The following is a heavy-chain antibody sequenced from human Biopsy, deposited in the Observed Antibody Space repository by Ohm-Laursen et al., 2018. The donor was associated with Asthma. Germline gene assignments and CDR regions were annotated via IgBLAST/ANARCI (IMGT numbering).Heavy chain of an antibody. Sequence: SQTLSLTCTVSGASITSSAYYWGWIRQPSGKGLEWIGSIYYSGTTYYNPSLESRVTVSADTSKNQFSLKLISVAAADTAVYYCVRGSSSWHHGPFHYYYGLDVWGQGTTATVSS. CDR3: VRGSSSWHHGPFHYYYGLDV. V-gene: IGHV4-39*01. J-gene: IGHJ6*02. CDR1: GASITSSAYY. D-gene: IGHD6-13*01. CDR2: IYYSGTT.